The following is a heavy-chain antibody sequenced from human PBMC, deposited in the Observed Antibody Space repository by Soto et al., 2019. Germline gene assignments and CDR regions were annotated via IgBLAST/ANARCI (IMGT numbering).Heavy chain of an antibody. CDR2: ISPLKGRT. CDR3: AMDYGDRPEYFKH. V-gene: IGHV1-18*04. D-gene: IGHD4-17*01. Sequence: QVQLVQSGPDLKRPGASMKVSCKASGYTFTSYGISWVRQAPGQGLEWMAWISPLKGRTQYSQNAQARVTLSTDTASNTAHMDMTTLRDDDTAFYYCAMDYGDRPEYFKHWCQGTLLT. J-gene: IGHJ1*01. CDR1: GYTFTSYG.